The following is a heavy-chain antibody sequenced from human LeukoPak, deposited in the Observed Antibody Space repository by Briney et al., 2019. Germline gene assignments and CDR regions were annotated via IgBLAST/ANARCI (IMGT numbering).Heavy chain of an antibody. CDR2: FIPILGLA. D-gene: IGHD2-15*01. Sequence: SVKVSCKASGGAFSSSAISWVRQAPGHGLEWMGKFIPILGLANYAQKFQGRVTITADTSTSTAYMDLNNLSYEGTAVYYCASPGRGPDYYSMDVWGQGTTVTVSS. J-gene: IGHJ6*02. CDR3: ASPGRGPDYYSMDV. V-gene: IGHV1-69*04. CDR1: GGAFSSSA.